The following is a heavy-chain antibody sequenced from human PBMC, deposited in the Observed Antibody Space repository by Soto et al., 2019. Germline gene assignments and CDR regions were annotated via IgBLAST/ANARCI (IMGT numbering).Heavy chain of an antibody. V-gene: IGHV3-21*01. J-gene: IGHJ6*02. CDR1: GFTFSSYS. D-gene: IGHD3-3*01. Sequence: GGSLRLSCAASGFTFSSYSMNWVRQAPGKGLEWVSSISSSSSYIYYADSVKGRFTISRDNAKNSLYLQMNSLRAEDTAVYYCAREFSITIFEVPTLYYYGMDVWGQGTTVTVSS. CDR2: ISSSSSYI. CDR3: AREFSITIFEVPTLYYYGMDV.